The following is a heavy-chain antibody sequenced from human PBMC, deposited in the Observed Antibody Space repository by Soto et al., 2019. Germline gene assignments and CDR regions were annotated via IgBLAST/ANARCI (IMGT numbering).Heavy chain of an antibody. CDR2: ISYGGSNK. D-gene: IGHD1-1*01. CDR1: GFTFSSYG. Sequence: PGGSLRLSCAASGFTFSSYGMHWVRQAPGKGLEWVAVISYGGSNKYYADSVKGRFTISRDNSKNTLYLQMNSLRAEDTAVYYCAKDVLRRWLQLPNSYGMEVWGQGTTFTVSS. J-gene: IGHJ6*02. V-gene: IGHV3-30*18. CDR3: AKDVLRRWLQLPNSYGMEV.